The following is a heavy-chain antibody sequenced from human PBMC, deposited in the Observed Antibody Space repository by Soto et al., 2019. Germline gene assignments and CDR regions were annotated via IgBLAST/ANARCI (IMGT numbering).Heavy chain of an antibody. D-gene: IGHD2-8*02. Sequence: LRRTLSLTCAVSGGSFTSNNWWTWVRQPPGQGLEWIGEIYRTGSTNYNPSLKSRVTISADTSKNQFSLNLTPVTAADTAVYYCARISYWVKDYWGQGALVTVS. J-gene: IGHJ4*02. CDR1: GGSFTSNNW. V-gene: IGHV4-4*02. CDR2: IYRTGST. CDR3: ARISYWVKDY.